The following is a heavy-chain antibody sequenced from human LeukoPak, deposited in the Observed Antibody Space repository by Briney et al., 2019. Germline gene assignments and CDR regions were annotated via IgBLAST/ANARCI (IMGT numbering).Heavy chain of an antibody. CDR3: AREVGPVTSHRIDS. V-gene: IGHV4-59*04. Sequence: SETLSLTCTVSGDSISSACWSWSRQPPGKGLEWIGSICHTGVSGNSYYNPSLKSRVTISVDTPKNQFSLKLSSVTAADTAVYSCAREVGPVTSHRIDSWGQGSLVIVSS. CDR1: GDSISSAC. CDR2: ICHTGVSGNS. D-gene: IGHD2-15*01. J-gene: IGHJ4*02.